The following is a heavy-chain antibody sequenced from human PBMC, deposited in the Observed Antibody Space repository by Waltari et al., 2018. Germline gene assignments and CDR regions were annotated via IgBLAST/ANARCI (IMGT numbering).Heavy chain of an antibody. CDR3: ARYQEFSSSGWLYYFDY. CDR1: GGSISSSSYY. Sequence: QLQLQESGPGMVKPSETLSLTCTVSGGSISSSSYYWGWIRQPPGKGLEWIGSIYYSGSTYYNPSLKSRVTISVDTSKNQFSLKLSSVTAADTAVYYCARYQEFSSSGWLYYFDYWGQGTLVTVSS. J-gene: IGHJ4*02. CDR2: IYYSGST. D-gene: IGHD6-19*01. V-gene: IGHV4-39*07.